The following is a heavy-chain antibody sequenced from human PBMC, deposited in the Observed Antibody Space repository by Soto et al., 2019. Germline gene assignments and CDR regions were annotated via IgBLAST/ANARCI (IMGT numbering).Heavy chain of an antibody. V-gene: IGHV1-2*04. Sequence: GASVKVSCKASGYTFTGYYMHWVRQAPGQGLEWMGWINPNSGGTNYAQKFQGWVTMTRDTSISTAYMELSRLRSDDTAVYYCARGPGSGYYYAVSAFDIWGQGTMVTVSS. D-gene: IGHD3-22*01. CDR1: GYTFTGYY. J-gene: IGHJ3*02. CDR2: INPNSGGT. CDR3: ARGPGSGYYYAVSAFDI.